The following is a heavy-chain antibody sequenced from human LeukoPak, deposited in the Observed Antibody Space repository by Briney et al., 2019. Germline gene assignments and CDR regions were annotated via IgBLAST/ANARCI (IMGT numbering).Heavy chain of an antibody. CDR2: IYYSGST. D-gene: IGHD3-10*01. Sequence: SETLSLTCTVSGGSISSGGYYWSWIRQHPGKGLEWIGYIYYSGSTYYNPSLKSRVTISVDTSKNQFSLKLSSVTAADTAVYYCARGLRQLWFGELLHWFDPWGQGTLVTVSS. CDR1: GGSISSGGYY. J-gene: IGHJ5*02. V-gene: IGHV4-31*03. CDR3: ARGLRQLWFGELLHWFDP.